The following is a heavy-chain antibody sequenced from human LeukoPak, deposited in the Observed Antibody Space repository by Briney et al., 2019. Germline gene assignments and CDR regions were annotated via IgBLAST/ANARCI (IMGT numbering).Heavy chain of an antibody. CDR3: AKYGDTQTHTYGGNSNYFDY. V-gene: IGHV3-74*01. D-gene: IGHD4-23*01. Sequence: PGGSLRLSCAASGLTFSSHWMHWVRQAPGKGLVWVSRITNDGSSTTYADSVKGRFTISRDNAKNMLYLQVNSLRAEDTAVYYCAKYGDTQTHTYGGNSNYFDYWGQGTLVTVSS. J-gene: IGHJ4*02. CDR1: GLTFSSHW. CDR2: ITNDGSST.